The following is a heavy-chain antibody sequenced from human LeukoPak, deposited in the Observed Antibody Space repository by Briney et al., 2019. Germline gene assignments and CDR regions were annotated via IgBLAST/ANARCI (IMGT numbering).Heavy chain of an antibody. CDR2: LSSIGSTI. V-gene: IGHV3-48*03. CDR3: ARDGPVDSSGYYPFDH. J-gene: IGHJ4*02. Sequence: AGGSLRLSCTASGFTFSNYEMNWVRQAPGKGLEWVSYLSSIGSTIYYSDSVKGRFTISRDNAKKSLYLQMNSLRVDDTAVYYCARDGPVDSSGYYPFDHWGQGTLVTVSS. CDR1: GFTFSNYE. D-gene: IGHD3-22*01.